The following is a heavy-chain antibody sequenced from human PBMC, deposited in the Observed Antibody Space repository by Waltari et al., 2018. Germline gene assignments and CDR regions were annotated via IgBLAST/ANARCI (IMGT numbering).Heavy chain of an antibody. Sequence: QLQLQESGPGLVKPSETLSLTCTVSGGSISSSSYYWGWLRQPPGKGLEWIGSIYYSGSTYYNPSLKSRVTISVDTSKNQFSLKLSSVTAADTAVYYCAKDDVGGGAARRSEYFQHWGQGTLVTVSS. V-gene: IGHV4-39*02. J-gene: IGHJ1*01. CDR1: GGSISSSSYY. D-gene: IGHD6-6*01. CDR3: AKDDVGGGAARRSEYFQH. CDR2: IYYSGST.